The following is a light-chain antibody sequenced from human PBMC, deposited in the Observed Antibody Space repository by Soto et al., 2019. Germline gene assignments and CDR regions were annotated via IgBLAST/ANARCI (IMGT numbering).Light chain of an antibody. Sequence: EIVMTQSPATLPVSPGERATLSCRASQSVASNLAWYQQRPGQAPRLLIYGASTRATGIPARFSGSGSGTEFTLTISSLQSEDFAVYYCQQYNQWPPYTFGQGTKVEIK. CDR3: QQYNQWPPYT. V-gene: IGKV3-15*01. CDR2: GAS. CDR1: QSVASN. J-gene: IGKJ2*01.